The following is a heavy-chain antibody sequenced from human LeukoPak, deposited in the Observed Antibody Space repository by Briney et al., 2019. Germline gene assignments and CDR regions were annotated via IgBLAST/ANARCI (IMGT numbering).Heavy chain of an antibody. Sequence: ASVKFSCKASGYTFTSYGISWVRQAPGQGLEWMGWISAYNGNTNYVQKLQGRVTMTTDTSTSTAYMELRSLRSDDTAVYYCARGGVSNSWYRTPDYWGQGTLVTVSS. V-gene: IGHV1-18*01. CDR2: ISAYNGNT. J-gene: IGHJ4*02. D-gene: IGHD6-13*01. CDR3: ARGGVSNSWYRTPDY. CDR1: GYTFTSYG.